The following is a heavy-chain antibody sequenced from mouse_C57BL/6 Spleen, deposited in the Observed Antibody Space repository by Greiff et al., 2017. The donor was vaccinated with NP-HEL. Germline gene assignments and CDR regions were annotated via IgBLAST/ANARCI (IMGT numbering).Heavy chain of an antibody. V-gene: IGHV5-16*01. CDR2: INYDGSST. J-gene: IGHJ4*01. CDR3: ARGGATSSMDY. CDR1: GFTFSDYY. Sequence: EVKVVESEGGLVQPGSSMKLSCTASGFTFSDYYMAWVRQVPEKGLEWVANINYDGSSTYYLDSLKSRFIISRDNAKNLLYLQMSSLKAEDTATYYCARGGATSSMDYWGQGTSVTVSS. D-gene: IGHD3-1*01.